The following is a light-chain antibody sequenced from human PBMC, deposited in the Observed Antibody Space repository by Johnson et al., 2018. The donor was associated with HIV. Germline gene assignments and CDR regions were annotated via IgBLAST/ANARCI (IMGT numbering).Light chain of an antibody. V-gene: IGLV1-51*01. CDR2: DDY. J-gene: IGLJ1*01. CDR1: SSNIGNNY. CDR3: GTWDSSLGCV. Sequence: HSVLTQPPSVSAAPGQKVAISCSGSSSNIGNNYVSWYQQLPGTAPKLLIYDDYKRHSGIPDRFSGSKSGTSATLDITGLQTGDEADYYCGTWDSSLGCVFGTGTKVTVL.